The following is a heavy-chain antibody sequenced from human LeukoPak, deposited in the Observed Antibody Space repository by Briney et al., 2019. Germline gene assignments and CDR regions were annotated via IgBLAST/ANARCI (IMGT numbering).Heavy chain of an antibody. CDR3: ARGYRLNYDSSGYLDY. CDR1: GYSISSGYY. Sequence: SETLSLTCTVSGYSISSGYYWGWIRQPPGKGLERIGSIYHSGSTYYNPSLKSRVTISVDTSKNEFSLKLSSVTAADTGVYYCARGYRLNYDSSGYLDYWGQGTLVTVSS. V-gene: IGHV4-38-2*02. D-gene: IGHD3-22*01. CDR2: IYHSGST. J-gene: IGHJ4*02.